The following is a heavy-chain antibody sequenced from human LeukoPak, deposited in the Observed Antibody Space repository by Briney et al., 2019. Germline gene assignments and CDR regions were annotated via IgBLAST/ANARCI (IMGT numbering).Heavy chain of an antibody. CDR2: ISSTGSNI. CDR1: GFTFSSYE. J-gene: IGHJ6*04. CDR3: AEHGITMIGGV. V-gene: IGHV3-48*03. Sequence: GGSLRLSCAASGFTFSSYEMNWVRQAPGKGLERVSYISSTGSNIYYADFVKGRFTISRDNAKNSLYLQMNSLRAEDTAVYYCAEHGITMIGGVWGKGTTVTISS. D-gene: IGHD3-10*02.